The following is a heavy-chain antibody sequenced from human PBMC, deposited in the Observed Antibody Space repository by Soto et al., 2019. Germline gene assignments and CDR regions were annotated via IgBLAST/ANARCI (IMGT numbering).Heavy chain of an antibody. D-gene: IGHD3-9*01. CDR3: TREHVVTIFRRGQRGSFDS. CDR2: ITSDSNYI. J-gene: IGHJ4*02. CDR1: GFSFNTYT. Sequence: EVQLIESGGGLVNPGGPLRLSCAASGFSFNTYTMNWVRQAPGKGLEWVSFITSDSNYIYYADSVKGRFTISRDDANKSLYLQMNSLRAEDTAVYYCTREHVVTIFRRGQRGSFDSWSQGTLVSVSS. V-gene: IGHV3-21*02.